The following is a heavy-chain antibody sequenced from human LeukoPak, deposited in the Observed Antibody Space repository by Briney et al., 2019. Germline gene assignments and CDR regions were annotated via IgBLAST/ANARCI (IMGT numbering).Heavy chain of an antibody. V-gene: IGHV1-2*02. Sequence: ASVKVSCKASGYIYNCYYIHWVRQAPGQGLEWMGWINPSNGGTNYAQKFRGRVTMTSDTSISTAYMDLTRLASDDTAVYYCAREAIAVVGTTIDSWGQGTLLTVSS. CDR1: GYIYNCYY. CDR3: AREAIAVVGTTIDS. CDR2: INPSNGGT. D-gene: IGHD1-26*01. J-gene: IGHJ4*02.